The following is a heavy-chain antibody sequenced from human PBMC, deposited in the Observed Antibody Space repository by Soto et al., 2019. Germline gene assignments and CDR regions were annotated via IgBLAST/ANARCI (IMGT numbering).Heavy chain of an antibody. CDR1: GFTFSTYA. V-gene: IGHV3-23*01. Sequence: EVQLLESGGGLEQPGGSLRLSCAASGFTFSTYAMNWVRQAPGKGLEWVSTISGSGGSTYYADSVKGRFTISRDNSKNTLYVQMNSLRAEDTAIYYCARGLRVYSSNFDYWCQGTLVTVSS. D-gene: IGHD5-18*01. J-gene: IGHJ4*02. CDR3: ARGLRVYSSNFDY. CDR2: ISGSGGST.